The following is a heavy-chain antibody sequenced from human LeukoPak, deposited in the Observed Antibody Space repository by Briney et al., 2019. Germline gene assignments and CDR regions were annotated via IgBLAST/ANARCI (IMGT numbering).Heavy chain of an antibody. V-gene: IGHV1-69*13. J-gene: IGHJ4*02. D-gene: IGHD3-22*01. Sequence: GASVKVSCKASGGTFSSYAISWVRQAPGQGLEWMGGIIPIFGTANYAQKFQGRVTITADESTSTAYMELSSLRSEDTAVYYCATQPGGYYDSSGYSPPSYWGQGTLVTVSS. CDR2: IIPIFGTA. CDR3: ATQPGGYYDSSGYSPPSY. CDR1: GGTFSSYA.